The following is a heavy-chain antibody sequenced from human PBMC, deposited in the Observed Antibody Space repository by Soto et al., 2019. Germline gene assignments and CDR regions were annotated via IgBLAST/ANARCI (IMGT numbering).Heavy chain of an antibody. CDR2: INHSGST. CDR1: GGSFSGYY. D-gene: IGHD3-10*01. V-gene: IGHV4-34*01. Sequence: SETLSLTCAVYGGSFSGYYWSWIRQPPGKGLEWIGEINHSGSTNYNPSLKSRVTLSVDTSKNQFSLKLSSVTAADTAVYYCAREVWGSGRIRFDPWGQGTLVTVSS. CDR3: AREVWGSGRIRFDP. J-gene: IGHJ5*02.